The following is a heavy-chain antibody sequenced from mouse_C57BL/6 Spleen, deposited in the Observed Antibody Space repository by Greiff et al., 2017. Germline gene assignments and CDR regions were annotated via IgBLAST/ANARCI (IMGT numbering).Heavy chain of an antibody. CDR3: VRPSAVVAAKDDVDY. D-gene: IGHD1-1*01. J-gene: IGHJ2*01. CDR1: GYTFTSYW. V-gene: IGHV1-7*01. Sequence: QVQLQQPGAELAKPGASVKLSCKASGYTFTSYWMHWVKQRPGQGLEWIGYINPSSGYTKYNQKFKDKVTLTVDKSSSTSYMQLSSLTYEDSAVYYGVRPSAVVAAKDDVDYWGQGTTLTVSS. CDR2: INPSSGYT.